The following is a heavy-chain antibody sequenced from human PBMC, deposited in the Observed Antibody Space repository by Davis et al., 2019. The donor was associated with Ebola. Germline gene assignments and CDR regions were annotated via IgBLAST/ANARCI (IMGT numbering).Heavy chain of an antibody. D-gene: IGHD3-3*01. CDR3: ARARVTIFGVVTRYYGMDV. CDR1: GFTFSSYS. CDR2: ISSSSSYI. J-gene: IGHJ6*02. V-gene: IGHV3-21*01. Sequence: GESLKISCAASGFTFSSYSMNWVRQAPGKGLEWVSSISSSSSYIYYADSVKGRFTISRDNAKNSLYLQMNSLRAEDTAVYYCARARVTIFGVVTRYYGMDVWGQGTTVTVSS.